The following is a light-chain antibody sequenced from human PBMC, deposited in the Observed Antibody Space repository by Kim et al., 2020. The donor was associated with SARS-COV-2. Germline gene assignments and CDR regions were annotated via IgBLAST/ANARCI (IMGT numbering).Light chain of an antibody. CDR1: HSVSTN. Sequence: EIVMTQSPVTLSVSPGERATLACRASHSVSTNLAWYQQKPGQAPRLLIYDASTRATDIPTRFSGSGSGTEFTLTISSLQSEDFAIYYWHQYNDWHPGDTLGQGTELEIK. J-gene: IGKJ2*01. CDR3: HQYNDWHPGDT. V-gene: IGKV3-15*01. CDR2: DAS.